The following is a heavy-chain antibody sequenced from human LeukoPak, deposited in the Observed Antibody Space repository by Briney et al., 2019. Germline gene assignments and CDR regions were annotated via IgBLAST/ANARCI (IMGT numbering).Heavy chain of an antibody. Sequence: PGGSLRLSCATSGFTFIAYDIHWVRQAPGKGLEWVAFMRYDGSSKYYADSVKGRFTISRDNSKNTVYLQVNSLRAEDTAVYYCAKVGAAGTAYYFDYWGQGTLVTVS. CDR2: MRYDGSSK. V-gene: IGHV3-30*02. CDR3: AKVGAAGTAYYFDY. CDR1: GFTFIAYD. D-gene: IGHD6-13*01. J-gene: IGHJ4*02.